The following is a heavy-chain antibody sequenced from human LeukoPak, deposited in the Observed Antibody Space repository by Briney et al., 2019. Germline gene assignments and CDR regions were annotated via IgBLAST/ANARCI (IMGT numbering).Heavy chain of an antibody. CDR1: GGSISSYY. J-gene: IGHJ4*02. V-gene: IGHV4-59*08. Sequence: SETLSLTCTVSGGSISSYYGSWIRQPPGKGLEWIGYIYYSGSTNYNPSLKSRVTISVDTSKNQFSLKLSSVTAADTAVYYCARHLDDCSGGSCYSGAPDYWGQGTLVTVSS. CDR3: ARHLDDCSGGSCYSGAPDY. D-gene: IGHD2-15*01. CDR2: IYYSGST.